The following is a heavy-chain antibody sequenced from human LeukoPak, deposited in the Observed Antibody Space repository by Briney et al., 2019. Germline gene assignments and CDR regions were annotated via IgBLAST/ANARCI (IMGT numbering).Heavy chain of an antibody. D-gene: IGHD3-22*01. J-gene: IGHJ4*02. CDR2: IYYSGST. CDR1: GGSISSSSYY. CDR3: ARERYDSSGSIDY. V-gene: IGHV4-39*07. Sequence: SETLSLTCTVSGGSISSSSYYWGWLRQPPGKGLEWIGSIYYSGSTYYNPSLKSRVTISVDTSKNQFSLKLSSVTAADTAVYYCARERYDSSGSIDYWGQGTLVTVSS.